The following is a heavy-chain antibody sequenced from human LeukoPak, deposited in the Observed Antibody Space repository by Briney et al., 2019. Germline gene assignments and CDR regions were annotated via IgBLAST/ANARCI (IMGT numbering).Heavy chain of an antibody. CDR2: IYYSGNT. V-gene: IGHV4-39*01. D-gene: IGHD1-26*01. CDR1: GGSISSSNYY. Sequence: SETLSLTCTVSGGSISSSNYYWGWIRQPPGKGLEWIGSIYYSGNTYYNPSLRSRVTISVDTSKNQFSLKLTSVTAADTAVYYCAHFKGGSFDFWGQGTMVNDCS. CDR3: AHFKGGSFDF. J-gene: IGHJ3*01.